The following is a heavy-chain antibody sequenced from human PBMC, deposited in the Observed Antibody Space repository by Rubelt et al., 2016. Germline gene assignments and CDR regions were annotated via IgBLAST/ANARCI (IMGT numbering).Heavy chain of an antibody. CDR1: GGSISRYS. V-gene: IGHV4-4*07. D-gene: IGHD6-13*01. CDR2: IYASGNT. CDR3: ASSSYSSSCGYFDS. Sequence: QVQLQESGPGLVKPSETLSLTCTVSGGSISRYSWSWIRQPAGKGLEWIGHIYASGNTNYNPSLTSRATMALNLSKTQFSLKLRSVTAADTAIYYCASSSYSSSCGYFDSWGQGSLVTVSS. J-gene: IGHJ4*02.